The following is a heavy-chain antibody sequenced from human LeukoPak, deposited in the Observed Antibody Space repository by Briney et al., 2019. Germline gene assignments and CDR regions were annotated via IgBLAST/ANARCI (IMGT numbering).Heavy chain of an antibody. CDR2: IYPGDSDT. V-gene: IGHV5-51*01. CDR1: GYTFTSYW. D-gene: IGHD2-2*02. J-gene: IGHJ4*02. Sequence: GESLKISCKGSGYTFTSYWIGWVRQMPGKGLEWMGFIYPGDSDTRYSPSFQGQVTISADKSISTAYLQWSSLKASDTAIYYCARHEGGYCSSTSCYKADYWGQGTLVTVSS. CDR3: ARHEGGYCSSTSCYKADY.